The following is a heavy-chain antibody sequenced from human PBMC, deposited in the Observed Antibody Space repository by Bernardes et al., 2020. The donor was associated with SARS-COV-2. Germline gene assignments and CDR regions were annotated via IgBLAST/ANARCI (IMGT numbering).Heavy chain of an antibody. D-gene: IGHD3-3*02. CDR1: GYTFTTYE. J-gene: IGHJ4*02. CDR3: ARVIFGVASY. V-gene: IGHV1-18*01. Sequence: ASVKVSCKASGYTFTTYEINWVRQAPGQGFEWMGWISAYNGNRNYAQKFQGRVTMTTDTSTSTAYMELTSLRFDDTAVYFCARVIFGVASYWGQGTLVTVSS. CDR2: ISAYNGNR.